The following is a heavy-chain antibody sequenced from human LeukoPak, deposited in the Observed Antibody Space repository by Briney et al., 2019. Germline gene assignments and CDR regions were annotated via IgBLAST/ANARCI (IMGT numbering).Heavy chain of an antibody. J-gene: IGHJ4*02. V-gene: IGHV1-18*04. Sequence: ASVKVSCRASGYTFTSYGISWVRQAPGQGLEWMGWISAYNGNTNYAQKLQGRVTMTTDTSTSTAYMELRSLRSDDTAVYYCARDPIGYCSSTSCYFPFDYWGQGTLVTVSS. D-gene: IGHD2-2*01. CDR3: ARDPIGYCSSTSCYFPFDY. CDR1: GYTFTSYG. CDR2: ISAYNGNT.